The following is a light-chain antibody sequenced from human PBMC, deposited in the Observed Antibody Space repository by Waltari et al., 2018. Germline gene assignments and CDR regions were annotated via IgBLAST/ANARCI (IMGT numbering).Light chain of an antibody. J-gene: IGKJ1*01. CDR3: QKYNSAPRT. Sequence: DIQMTQSPSSLSASVGYRITITCRASQAITNDLAWYQQKPGKVPNLLIYAASTLQSGVPSRFSGRRSGTDFTLIISSLQPEDVATYYCQKYNSAPRTFGQGTKVEIK. V-gene: IGKV1-27*01. CDR1: QAITND. CDR2: AAS.